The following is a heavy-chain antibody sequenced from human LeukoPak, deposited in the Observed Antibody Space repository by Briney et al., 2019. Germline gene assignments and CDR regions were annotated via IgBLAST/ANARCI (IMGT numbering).Heavy chain of an antibody. CDR2: IYYSGST. Sequence: PSETLSLTCTVSSGSISSYYWSWIRQPPGKGLEWIGYIYYSGSTNYNPSLKSRVTISVDTSKKQFSLKLSSVTAADTAVYYCARGYSSPSGRPDYWGQGTQVTVSS. V-gene: IGHV4-59*08. J-gene: IGHJ4*02. CDR1: SGSISSYY. D-gene: IGHD6-6*01. CDR3: ARGYSSPSGRPDY.